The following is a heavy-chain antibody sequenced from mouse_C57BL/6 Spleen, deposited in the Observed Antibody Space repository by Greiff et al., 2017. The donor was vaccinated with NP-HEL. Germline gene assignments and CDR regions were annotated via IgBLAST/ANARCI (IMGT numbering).Heavy chain of an antibody. CDR3: ARSGDLLLRGRDY. CDR1: GYTFTSYW. J-gene: IGHJ2*01. CDR2: INPSSGYT. D-gene: IGHD1-1*01. Sequence: QVHVKQSGAELAKPGASVKLSCKASGYTFTSYWMHWVKQRPGQGLEWIGYINPSSGYTKYNQKFKDKATLTADKSSSTAYMQLSSLTYEDSAVYYCARSGDLLLRGRDYWGQGTTLTVSS. V-gene: IGHV1-7*01.